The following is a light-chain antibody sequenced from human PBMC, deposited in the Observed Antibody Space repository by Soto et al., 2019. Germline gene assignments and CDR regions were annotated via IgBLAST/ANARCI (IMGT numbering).Light chain of an antibody. CDR3: QQYFSAHLT. Sequence: DIVMTQSPASLAVSLGERATINCKSSQSLLNSANDKIHLAWYQQKPGQPPKLLIWRASTRDSGVPDRFSVSGSGTDFTLTINSLQAEDVATYYCQQYFSAHLTFGGGTKVEI. CDR2: RAS. V-gene: IGKV4-1*01. CDR1: QSLLNSANDKIH. J-gene: IGKJ4*01.